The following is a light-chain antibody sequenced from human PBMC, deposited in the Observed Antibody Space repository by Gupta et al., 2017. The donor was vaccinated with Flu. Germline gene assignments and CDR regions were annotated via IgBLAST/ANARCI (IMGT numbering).Light chain of an antibody. J-gene: IGLJ3*02. V-gene: IGLV3-21*02. CDR2: DDS. CDR1: NIGSKS. CDR3: QVWDSSSDHRV. Sequence: GQTARITGGGSNIGSKSVDWYRQKPGQAPVLVVYDDSDRPAGIPERFSGSNSGNTATMTISRVEAGDEADYYCQVWDSSSDHRVFGGGTKLTVL.